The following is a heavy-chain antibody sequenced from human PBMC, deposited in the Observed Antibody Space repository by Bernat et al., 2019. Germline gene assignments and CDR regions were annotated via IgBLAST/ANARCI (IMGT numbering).Heavy chain of an antibody. CDR2: ISYDGSNK. J-gene: IGHJ4*02. CDR3: AKGGGVARYYFDY. CDR1: GFTFSSYG. V-gene: IGHV3-30*18. Sequence: QVQLVESGGGVVQPGRSLRLSCAASGFTFSSYGMHWVRQAPGKGLEWVAVISYDGSNKYYADSVKGRFTISRDNSKNTLYLQMNSLRAEDTAVYYWAKGGGVARYYFDYWGQGTLVTVSS. D-gene: IGHD2-15*01.